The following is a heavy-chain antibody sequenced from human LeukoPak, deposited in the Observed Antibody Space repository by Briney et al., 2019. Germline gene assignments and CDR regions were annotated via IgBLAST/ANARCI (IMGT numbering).Heavy chain of an antibody. D-gene: IGHD6-13*01. Sequence: ASVKVSCKASGYTFTTYNINWVRQAPGQGLEWMGWISGYNGNTNYAQKLQGRVTMTTDTSTSTAYMELRSLRSDDTAVYYCARDYDAAAADYWGQGTLVTVSS. CDR3: ARDYDAAAADY. V-gene: IGHV1-18*01. CDR2: ISGYNGNT. CDR1: GYTFTTYN. J-gene: IGHJ4*02.